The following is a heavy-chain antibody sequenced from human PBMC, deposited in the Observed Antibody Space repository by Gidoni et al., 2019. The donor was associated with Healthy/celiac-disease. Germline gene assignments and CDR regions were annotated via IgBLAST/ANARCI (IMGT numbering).Heavy chain of an antibody. V-gene: IGHV4-4*02. CDR2: IYHSGST. D-gene: IGHD3-3*01. Sequence: QVQLQESGPGLVKPSGTLSLTCAVSGGSISSSNWWSWVRQPPGKGLEWIGEIYHSGSTNYNPSLKSRVTISVDKSKNQFSLKLSSVTAADTAVYYCASGVDFWSGYYRLDAFDIWGQGTMVTVSS. CDR1: GGSISSSNW. J-gene: IGHJ3*02. CDR3: ASGVDFWSGYYRLDAFDI.